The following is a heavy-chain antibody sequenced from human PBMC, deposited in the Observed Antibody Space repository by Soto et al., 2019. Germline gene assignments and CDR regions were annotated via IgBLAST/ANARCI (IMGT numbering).Heavy chain of an antibody. CDR3: VREAREGRYYGMDV. CDR2: ISISGQNI. V-gene: IGHV3-11*01. Sequence: QVQLVESGGSLVKPGGSLRLSCAASGFTFRDQYMSWIRQAPGKWLEWISYISISGQNIHYADSVKGRFTISRDNANNSLFLQMNSLRAHDTAVYYCVREAREGRYYGMDVWGQGTTVTVSS. D-gene: IGHD3-10*01. CDR1: GFTFRDQY. J-gene: IGHJ6*02.